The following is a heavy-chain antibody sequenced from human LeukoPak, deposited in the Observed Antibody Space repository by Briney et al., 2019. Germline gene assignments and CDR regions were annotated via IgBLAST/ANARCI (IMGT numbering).Heavy chain of an antibody. CDR2: INHSGST. D-gene: IGHD2-2*02. V-gene: IGHV4-34*01. Sequence: PSETLSLTCAVYGGSFSGYYWSWIRQPPGKGLEWIGEINHSGSTNYNPSLKSRVTISVDTSKNQFSLKLSSVTAADTAVHYCARAQADCSSTSCYISGFDYWGQGTLVTVSS. CDR3: ARAQADCSSTSCYISGFDY. J-gene: IGHJ4*02. CDR1: GGSFSGYY.